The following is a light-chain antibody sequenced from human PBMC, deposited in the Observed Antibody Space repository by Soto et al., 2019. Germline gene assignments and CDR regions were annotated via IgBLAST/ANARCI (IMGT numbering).Light chain of an antibody. CDR1: QDISRW. J-gene: IGKJ1*01. CDR3: QQYNSYPWT. CDR2: KAS. V-gene: IGKV1-5*03. Sequence: DLQMTQSPSTLSASVGDRVTITCRPSQDISRWLAWYQQNPGKAPKLLIYKASSLESGVPSTFSGSGSGTEFTLTISSLQPDDSATYYCQQYNSYPWTFGQGTKVEIK.